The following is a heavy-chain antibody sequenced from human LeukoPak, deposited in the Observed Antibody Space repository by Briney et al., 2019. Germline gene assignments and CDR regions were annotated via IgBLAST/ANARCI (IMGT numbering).Heavy chain of an antibody. CDR3: ARNYITMVRGVAYYYGMDV. V-gene: IGHV1-18*01. J-gene: IGHJ6*02. CDR1: GYTFTRYA. CDR2: ISAHDGNT. Sequence: ASVKVSCKASGYTFTRYAINWLRQAPGQGLEWMGWISAHDGNTNYAQKLQGRVTMTTDASTSIAYMELRSLKSDDTAVYYCARNYITMVRGVAYYYGMDVWGQGTTVTVSS. D-gene: IGHD3-10*01.